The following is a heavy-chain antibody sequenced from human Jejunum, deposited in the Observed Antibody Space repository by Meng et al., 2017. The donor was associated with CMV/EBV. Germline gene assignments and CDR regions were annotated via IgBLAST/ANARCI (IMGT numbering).Heavy chain of an antibody. CDR3: AKEIGAPGYFQH. CDR1: GFTFSSYW. V-gene: IGHV3-74*01. D-gene: IGHD2-2*01. Sequence: ESGGGLVELVGSLGLPCGASGFTFSSYWMDWVRQSPGTGLVWGSRINKEGTTPNHADSVKCRFNISRDITKNTLYLQMSCLRADDTAVYYCAKEIGAPGYFQHWGQGALVTVSS. CDR2: INKEGTTP. J-gene: IGHJ1*01.